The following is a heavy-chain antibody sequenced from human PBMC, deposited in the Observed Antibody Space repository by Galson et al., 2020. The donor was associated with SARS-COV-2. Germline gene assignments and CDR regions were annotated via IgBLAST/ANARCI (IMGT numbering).Heavy chain of an antibody. Sequence: SETLSLTCAVSGGSISSSDWWGWVRQPPGQGLEWIGEIFHSGYTNYNPSLTSRVTMSVDTSKNQLSLKLSSVTAAETALYYGSRIIVTAYYFSYMDVWGKGTTVTVSS. CDR2: IFHSGYT. V-gene: IGHV4-4*02. CDR3: SRIIVTAYYFSYMDV. CDR1: GGSISSSDW. D-gene: IGHD2-21*02. J-gene: IGHJ6*03.